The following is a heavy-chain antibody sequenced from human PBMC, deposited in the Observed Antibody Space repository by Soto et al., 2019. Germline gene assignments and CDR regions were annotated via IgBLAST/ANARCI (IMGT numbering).Heavy chain of an antibody. CDR1: GGSISSSSYY. J-gene: IGHJ4*02. Sequence: QLQLQESGPGLVKPSETLSLTCTVSGGSISSSSYYWGWLRQPPGKGLEWIGSIYYSGSTSYNPSLKIRATISVDTSKNQFSLKLSSVTAADTAVYYCASLTPTVTTLIDYWGQGTLVTVSS. CDR2: IYYSGST. D-gene: IGHD4-17*01. CDR3: ASLTPTVTTLIDY. V-gene: IGHV4-39*01.